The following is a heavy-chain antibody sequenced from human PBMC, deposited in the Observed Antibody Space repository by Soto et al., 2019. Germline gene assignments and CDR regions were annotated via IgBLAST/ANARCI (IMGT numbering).Heavy chain of an antibody. CDR1: GYTFTSYG. J-gene: IGHJ6*02. CDR2: ISAYNGNT. D-gene: IGHD2-15*01. V-gene: IGHV1-18*01. Sequence: QVQLVQSGAEVKKPGASVKVSCKASGYTFTSYGISWVRQAPGQGLEWMGWISAYNGNTNYAQKLQGRVTMTTDTSTSTGYMELRSLRSDDTAVYYCARAVVVAASGYYGMDVWGQGTTVTVSS. CDR3: ARAVVVAASGYYGMDV.